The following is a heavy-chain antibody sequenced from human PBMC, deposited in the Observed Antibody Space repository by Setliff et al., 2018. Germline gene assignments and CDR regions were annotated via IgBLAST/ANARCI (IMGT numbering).Heavy chain of an antibody. CDR1: GGSISSHY. D-gene: IGHD6-13*01. Sequence: PSETLSLTCTVSGGSISSHYWSWIRQPPGKGLEWIGYIYYSGSTYYNPSLKSRVTISVDTSKNQFSLKLSSVTAADTAVYHCARGMSSSWFQGYFDYWGQGTLVTVSS. CDR3: ARGMSSSWFQGYFDY. J-gene: IGHJ4*02. V-gene: IGHV4-59*11. CDR2: IYYSGST.